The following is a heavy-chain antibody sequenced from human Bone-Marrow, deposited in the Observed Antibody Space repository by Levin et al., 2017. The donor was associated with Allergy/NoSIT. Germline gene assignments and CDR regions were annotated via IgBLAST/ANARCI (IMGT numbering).Heavy chain of an antibody. Sequence: SQTLSLTCTVTEGSISAYYWTWIRQTPEKGLEWMGNIYYSGTTRYNPSLISRVSMSVDTSKNQFFLSLTSVTAADTARYYCGLLFPVRPYYFDFWGQGILVAVSS. CDR1: EGSISAYY. V-gene: IGHV4-59*03. CDR3: GLLFPVRPYYFDF. J-gene: IGHJ4*02. CDR2: IYYSGTT. D-gene: IGHD2-21*01.